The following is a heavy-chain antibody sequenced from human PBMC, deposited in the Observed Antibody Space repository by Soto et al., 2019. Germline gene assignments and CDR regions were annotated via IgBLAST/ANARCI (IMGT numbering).Heavy chain of an antibody. CDR1: GYTFTSYG. J-gene: IGHJ6*02. V-gene: IGHV1-18*01. Sequence: QVQLVQSGAEVKKPGASVKVSCKASGYTFTSYGISWVRQAPGQGLEWMGWISAYNGNTNYAQKLQGRVAMTTDTATSTAYMELRRLRSDATAVYYGAGEVGSSWYIEYYYYYGMDVWGQGTTVTVSS. CDR2: ISAYNGNT. CDR3: AGEVGSSWYIEYYYYYGMDV. D-gene: IGHD6-13*01.